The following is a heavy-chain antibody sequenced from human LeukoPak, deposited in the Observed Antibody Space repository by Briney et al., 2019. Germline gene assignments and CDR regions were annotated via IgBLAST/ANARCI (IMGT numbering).Heavy chain of an antibody. J-gene: IGHJ6*02. CDR2: TYYRSKWYN. Sequence: SQTLSLTCAISGDSVSSNSAAWTWIRQSPSRGLEWLGRTYYRSKWYNDYAVSVKSRITINTDTSKNQFSLQLNSVTPEDTAVYYCARDRYSSSWYSGDRYYYYGMDVWGQGTTVTVSS. CDR3: ARDRYSSSWYSGDRYYYYGMDV. V-gene: IGHV6-1*01. CDR1: GDSVSSNSAA. D-gene: IGHD6-13*01.